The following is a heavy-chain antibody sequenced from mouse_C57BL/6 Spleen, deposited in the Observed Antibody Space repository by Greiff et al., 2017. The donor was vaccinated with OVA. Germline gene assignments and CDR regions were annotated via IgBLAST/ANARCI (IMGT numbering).Heavy chain of an antibody. D-gene: IGHD4-1*01. CDR3: ARISNWEGYFDV. V-gene: IGHV1-26*01. CDR2: INPNNGGT. Sequence: EVQLQQSGPELVKPGASVKISCKASGYTFTDYYMNWVKQSHGKSLEWIGDINPNNGGTSYNQKFKGKATLTVDKSSSTAYMELRSLTSEDSAVYYCARISNWEGYFDVWGTGTTVTVSS. J-gene: IGHJ1*03. CDR1: GYTFTDYY.